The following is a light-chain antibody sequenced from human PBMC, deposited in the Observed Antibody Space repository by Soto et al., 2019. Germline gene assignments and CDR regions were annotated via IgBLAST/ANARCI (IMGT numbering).Light chain of an antibody. CDR2: AAS. CDR3: QQSYSTPRT. CDR1: QSINSY. J-gene: IGKJ1*01. Sequence: DIQMTQSPSSLSASVGDRVTITCRASQSINSYLNWYQQKPGKAPKLLLYAASSLQSGVPPRFSGSGSGTDFTLTISSLQPEDFAIYYCQQSYSTPRTFGHGTKVEI. V-gene: IGKV1-39*01.